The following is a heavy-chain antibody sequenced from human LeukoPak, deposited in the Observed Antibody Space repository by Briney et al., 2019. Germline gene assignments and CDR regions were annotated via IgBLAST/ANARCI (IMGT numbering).Heavy chain of an antibody. CDR2: IYYSGST. D-gene: IGHD6-19*01. J-gene: IGHJ3*02. CDR1: GGSISSYY. Sequence: SETLSLTGTVSGGSISSYYWSWIRQPPGKGLEWIGYIYYSGSTNYNPSLKSRVTISVDTSKNQFSLKLSSVTAADTAVYYCASRSGWLASNDAFDIWGQGTMVTVSS. V-gene: IGHV4-59*08. CDR3: ASRSGWLASNDAFDI.